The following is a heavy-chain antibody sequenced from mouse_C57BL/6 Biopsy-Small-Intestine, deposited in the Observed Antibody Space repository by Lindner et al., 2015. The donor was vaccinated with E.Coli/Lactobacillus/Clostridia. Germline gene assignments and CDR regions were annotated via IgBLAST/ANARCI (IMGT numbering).Heavy chain of an antibody. D-gene: IGHD2-4*01. V-gene: IGHV1-81*01. J-gene: IGHJ3*01. Sequence: VQLQESGAELARPGASVKLSCKASGYTFTSYGISWVKQRTGQGLEWIGEIYPRSGNTYYNEKFKGKATLTADKSSSTAYMELRSLTSEDSAVYFCAGRDDYVPFAYWGQGTLVTVSA. CDR1: GYTFTSYG. CDR2: IYPRSGNT. CDR3: AGRDDYVPFAY.